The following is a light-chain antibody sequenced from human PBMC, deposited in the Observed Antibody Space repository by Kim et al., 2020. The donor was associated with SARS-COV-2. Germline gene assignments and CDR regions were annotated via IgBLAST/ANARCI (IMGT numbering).Light chain of an antibody. Sequence: GRKVTSPCAGGSSNHEKNYVSWYQQLPGTAPKLLSYDNNKRPSGIPDRFFGSKSGTSATLGITGLQTGDEADYYCGAWDSSLSAVIFGGGNQLTVL. CDR3: GAWDSSLSAVI. V-gene: IGLV1-51*01. CDR2: DNN. CDR1: SSNHEKNY. J-gene: IGLJ2*01.